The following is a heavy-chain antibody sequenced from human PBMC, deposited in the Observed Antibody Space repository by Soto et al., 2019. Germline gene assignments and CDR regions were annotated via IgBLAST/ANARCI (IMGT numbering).Heavy chain of an antibody. CDR1: GFTFSTYW. CDR2: IKQDGSGE. V-gene: IGHV3-7*01. Sequence: GGSLRLSCAASGFTFSTYWMSWVRQAPGKGLEWEGNIKQDGSGENYVDSVKGRFTISRDNANHSLYLQMNSLRAEDTAVYYCARDRGPPRYLYYGMDVWGQGTTVTVSS. J-gene: IGHJ6*02. CDR3: ARDRGPPRYLYYGMDV. D-gene: IGHD3-10*01.